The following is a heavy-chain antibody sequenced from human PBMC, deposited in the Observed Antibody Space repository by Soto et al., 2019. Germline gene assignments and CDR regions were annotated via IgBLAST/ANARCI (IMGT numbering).Heavy chain of an antibody. CDR3: ARGWFGPDV. J-gene: IGHJ6*04. CDR2: IDNAGTDS. CDR1: GFTLSGRS. V-gene: IGHV3-74*01. D-gene: IGHD3-10*01. Sequence: EVQLVESGGGLVQPGGSLRLSCAASGFTLSGRSMHWVRQAPGKGLVWVSGIDNAGTDSTYEDSVKGRFTSSRDNAKNMLYLQMNSLRVEDMAVYYCARGWFGPDVWGKGTTVNVSS.